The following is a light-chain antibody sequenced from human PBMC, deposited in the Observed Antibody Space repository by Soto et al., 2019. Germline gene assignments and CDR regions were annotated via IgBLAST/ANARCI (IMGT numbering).Light chain of an antibody. CDR3: QQYTNWPLT. J-gene: IGKJ4*01. Sequence: EIVMTQSPATLSVSPGERATLSCRASQTISTNLDWYQQKPGQAPRLLISGASTRATGIPGRFSGSGSGTEFTLTISSLQSEDFAVYYWQQYTNWPLTFGGGTKVEIK. CDR1: QTISTN. CDR2: GAS. V-gene: IGKV3-15*01.